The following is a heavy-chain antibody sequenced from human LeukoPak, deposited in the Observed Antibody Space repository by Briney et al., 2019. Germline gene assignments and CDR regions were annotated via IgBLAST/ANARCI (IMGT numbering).Heavy chain of an antibody. Sequence: GGSLRLSCAASGYTFSRYAMSWVRQAPGKGLEWVSDISGSGTTTFYADSVKGRFTISRDNAKNSLYLQMNSLRAEDTAVYYCATSRGSWPDYFDYWGQGTLVTVSS. D-gene: IGHD6-13*01. CDR3: ATSRGSWPDYFDY. V-gene: IGHV3-23*01. CDR2: ISGSGTTT. CDR1: GYTFSRYA. J-gene: IGHJ4*02.